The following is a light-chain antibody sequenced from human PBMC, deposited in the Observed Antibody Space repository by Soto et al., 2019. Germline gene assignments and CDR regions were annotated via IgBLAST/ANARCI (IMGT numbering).Light chain of an antibody. CDR2: KAS. V-gene: IGKV1-5*03. CDR3: RQYVSYPVT. Sequence: DIQMTQSPSTLSASVGDRVTITCRARQSISNSLAWYQQKPGKAPNLLIYKASSLESGVPSRFSGSGSGTEFTLTISSLQPDDFATYYCRQYVSYPVTFGGGTKVEMK. J-gene: IGKJ4*01. CDR1: QSISNS.